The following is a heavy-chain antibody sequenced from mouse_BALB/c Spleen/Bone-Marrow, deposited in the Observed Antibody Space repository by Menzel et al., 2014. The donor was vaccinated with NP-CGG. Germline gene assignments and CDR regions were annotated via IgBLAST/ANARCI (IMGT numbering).Heavy chain of an antibody. Sequence: DVKLVESGGGLVKPRGSLKLSCAASGFTFSSYAMSWVRRSPEKRLEWVAEISSGGSYTYYPDTVTGRFTISRDNAKNTLYLEMSSLRSEDTAMYYCARDHYGYYTMDYWGQGTSVTVSS. CDR2: ISSGGSYT. V-gene: IGHV5-9-4*01. CDR1: GFTFSSYA. D-gene: IGHD1-2*01. J-gene: IGHJ4*01. CDR3: ARDHYGYYTMDY.